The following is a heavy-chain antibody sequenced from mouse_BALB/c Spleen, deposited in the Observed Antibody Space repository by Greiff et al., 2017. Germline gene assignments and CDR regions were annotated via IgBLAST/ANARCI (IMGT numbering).Heavy chain of an antibody. CDR1: GYSITSDYA. Sequence: ESGPGLVKPSQSLSLTCTVTGYSITSDYAWNWIRQFPGNKLEWMGYISYSGSTSYNPSLKSRISITRDTSKNQFFLQLNSVTTEDTATYYCARYGTDYYYGSGGYFDVWGAGTTVTVSS. V-gene: IGHV3-2*02. D-gene: IGHD1-1*01. J-gene: IGHJ1*01. CDR2: ISYSGST. CDR3: ARYGTDYYYGSGGYFDV.